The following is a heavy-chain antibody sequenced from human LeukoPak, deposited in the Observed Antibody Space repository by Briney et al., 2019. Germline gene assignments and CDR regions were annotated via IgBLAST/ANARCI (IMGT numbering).Heavy chain of an antibody. D-gene: IGHD6-6*01. CDR2: INPNSGGT. CDR3: ARDDGIIAARYYGMDV. J-gene: IGHJ6*02. CDR1: GYTFTGYY. Sequence: ASVKVSCKASGYTFTGYYMHWVRQAPGQGLEWMGWINPNSGGTNYAQKFQGWVTMTRDTSINTAYMELSRLRSDDTAVYYCARDDGIIAARYYGMDVWGQGTTVTVSS. V-gene: IGHV1-2*04.